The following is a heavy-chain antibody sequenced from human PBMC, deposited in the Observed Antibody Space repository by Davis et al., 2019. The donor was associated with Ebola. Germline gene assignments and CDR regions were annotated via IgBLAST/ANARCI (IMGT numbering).Heavy chain of an antibody. J-gene: IGHJ6*02. D-gene: IGHD5-12*01. CDR2: ISYDGSNK. CDR3: AKDGGLRYYYYGMDV. CDR1: GFTFSSYG. V-gene: IGHV3-30*18. Sequence: GESLKISCAASGFTFSSYGMHWVRQAPGKGLEWVAVISYDGSNKYYADSVKGRFTISRDNSKNTLYLQMNSLRAEDTAVYYCAKDGGLRYYYYGMDVWGQGTTVTVSS.